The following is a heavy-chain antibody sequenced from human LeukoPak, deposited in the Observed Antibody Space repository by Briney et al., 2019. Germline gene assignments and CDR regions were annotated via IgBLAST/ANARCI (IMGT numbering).Heavy chain of an antibody. V-gene: IGHV5-51*01. D-gene: IGHD2-21*01. CDR2: IYPGDSDT. CDR1: GYSFTSYW. Sequence: RGESLKISCKGSGYSFTSYWIGWVRQMPGKGLEWMGIIYPGDSDTRYSPSFQGQVTISADKSISTAYLQWSSLKASDTAMYYCARLGVWGSWSDCGAFDIWGQGTMVTVSS. J-gene: IGHJ3*02. CDR3: ARLGVWGSWSDCGAFDI.